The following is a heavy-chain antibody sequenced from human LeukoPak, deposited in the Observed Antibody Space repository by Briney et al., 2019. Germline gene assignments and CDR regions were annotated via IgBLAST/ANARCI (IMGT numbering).Heavy chain of an antibody. Sequence: SETLSLTCTVSGGSISSYYWSWIRQPPGKGLEWIGYIYYSGSTNYNPSLKSRVTISVDTSKNQLSLKLSSVTAADTAVYYCARDQGGSGSYYNGFDYWGQGTLVTVSS. CDR2: IYYSGST. V-gene: IGHV4-59*01. J-gene: IGHJ4*02. D-gene: IGHD3-10*01. CDR3: ARDQGGSGSYYNGFDY. CDR1: GGSISSYY.